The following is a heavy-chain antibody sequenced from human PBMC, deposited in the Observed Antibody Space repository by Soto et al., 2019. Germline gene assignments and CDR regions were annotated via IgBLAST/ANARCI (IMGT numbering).Heavy chain of an antibody. CDR3: ARRPAAGTRYYYYYYMDV. D-gene: IGHD6-13*01. Sequence: ASVKVSCKASGYTLTSYDINWVRQATGQGLEWMGWMNPNSGNTGYAQKFQGRVTMTRNTSISTAYMELSSLRSEDTAVYYCARRPAAGTRYYYYYYMDVWGKGTTVTVSS. CDR2: MNPNSGNT. V-gene: IGHV1-8*01. CDR1: GYTLTSYD. J-gene: IGHJ6*03.